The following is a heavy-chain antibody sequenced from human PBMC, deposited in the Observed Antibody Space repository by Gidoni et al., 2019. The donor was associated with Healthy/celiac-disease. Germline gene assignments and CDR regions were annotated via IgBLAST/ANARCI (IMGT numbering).Heavy chain of an antibody. CDR2: IWYDGSNK. V-gene: IGHV3-33*01. CDR3: ARAMTLTGDSNTDY. J-gene: IGHJ4*02. Sequence: QVQLVESGGGVVQPGRSLRLSCAASGFTFGRDGMHWVSQAPGKGLEWVAVIWYDGSNKYYADSVKGRFTISRDNSKNTLYLQMNSLRAEDTAVYYCARAMTLTGDSNTDYWGQGTLVTVSS. CDR1: GFTFGRDG. D-gene: IGHD7-27*01.